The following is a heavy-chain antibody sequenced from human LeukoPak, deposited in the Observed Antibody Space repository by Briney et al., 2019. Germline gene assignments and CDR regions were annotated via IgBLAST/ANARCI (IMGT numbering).Heavy chain of an antibody. Sequence: GGSLRLSCAGSGFTFDDYAMHWVRQAPGKGLEWVSGISWNSGNIGYADSVKGRFTISRDNAKNSLYLQMNSLRAEDTAVYYCARGGGALDCSSTSCYSPYFDYWGQGTLVTVSS. CDR1: GFTFDDYA. V-gene: IGHV3-9*01. J-gene: IGHJ4*02. CDR3: ARGGGALDCSSTSCYSPYFDY. CDR2: ISWNSGNI. D-gene: IGHD2-2*01.